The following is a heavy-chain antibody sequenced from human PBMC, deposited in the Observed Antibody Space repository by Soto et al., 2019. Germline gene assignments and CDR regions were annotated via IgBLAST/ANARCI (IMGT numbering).Heavy chain of an antibody. CDR2: IYYSGGT. Sequence: QVQLQESGPGLVKPSQTLSLTCTVSGGSISSGDYYWSWIRQPPGKGLEWIGYIYYSGGTYYIPSLKRRVTRSVYTSKNQFSLKLSSVTAADTAVYYCARAGRCSGGSCYSPYYFDYWGQGTLVTVSS. D-gene: IGHD2-15*01. CDR1: GGSISSGDYY. CDR3: ARAGRCSGGSCYSPYYFDY. V-gene: IGHV4-30-4*01. J-gene: IGHJ4*02.